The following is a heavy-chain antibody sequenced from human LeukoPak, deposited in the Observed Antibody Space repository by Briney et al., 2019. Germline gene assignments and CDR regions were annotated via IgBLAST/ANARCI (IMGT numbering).Heavy chain of an antibody. CDR2: INAGNGNT. J-gene: IGHJ3*02. CDR1: GGTFGSYA. D-gene: IGHD3-16*01. CDR3: ARRVLLDYVWGSYPQDDAFDI. V-gene: IGHV1-3*01. Sequence: ASVKVSCKASGGTFGSYAMHWVRQAPGQRLEWMGWINAGNGNTKYSQKFQGRVTITRDTSASTAYMELSSLRSEDTAVYYCARRVLLDYVWGSYPQDDAFDIWGQGTMVTVSS.